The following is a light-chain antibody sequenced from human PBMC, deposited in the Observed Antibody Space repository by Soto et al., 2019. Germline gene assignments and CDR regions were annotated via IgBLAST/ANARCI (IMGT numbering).Light chain of an antibody. CDR2: KHN. J-gene: IGLJ2*01. V-gene: IGLV6-57*04. Sequence: NFMLAQPHSVSESPGKTVTLSCTRSSGSIASNHVQWYQQRPGSAPTTVIYKHNQRPSGVPDRFSGSIDSSSNSASLTISGLKTEDEADYYCQSYDDNNVVFGGGPKLTVL. CDR3: QSYDDNNVV. CDR1: SGSIASNH.